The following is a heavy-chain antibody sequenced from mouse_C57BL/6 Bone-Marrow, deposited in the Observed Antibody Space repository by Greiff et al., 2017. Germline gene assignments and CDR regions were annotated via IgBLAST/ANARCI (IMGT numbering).Heavy chain of an antibody. Sequence: QVQLQQPGAELVMPGASVKLSCKASGYTFTSYWMHWVKQRPGQGLEWIGEIDPSDSYTNYNQKFKGKSTLTVDKSSSTAYMQLSSLTSEDAAVYYGARDSDYGSSYPHWYIDVWGTGTTVTVSS. CDR1: GYTFTSYW. CDR2: IDPSDSYT. D-gene: IGHD1-1*01. J-gene: IGHJ1*03. V-gene: IGHV1-69*01. CDR3: ARDSDYGSSYPHWYIDV.